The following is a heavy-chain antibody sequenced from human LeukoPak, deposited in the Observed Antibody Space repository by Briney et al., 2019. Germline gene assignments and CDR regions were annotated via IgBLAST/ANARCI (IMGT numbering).Heavy chain of an antibody. CDR1: GFTFSTYS. Sequence: GGSLRLSCAASGFTFSTYSMNWVRQAPGKGLEWVSSISSSGNYIYYADSVKGRFTISRDNAKNSLYLQMNSLRAEDTAVYYCARDTLGGSYRTLDYWGQGTLVTVSS. J-gene: IGHJ4*02. D-gene: IGHD1-26*01. V-gene: IGHV3-21*01. CDR3: ARDTLGGSYRTLDY. CDR2: ISSSGNYI.